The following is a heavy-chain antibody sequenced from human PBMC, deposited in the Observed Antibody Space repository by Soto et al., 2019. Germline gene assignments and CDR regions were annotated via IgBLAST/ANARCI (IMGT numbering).Heavy chain of an antibody. J-gene: IGHJ4*02. CDR3: AKEERAVVEVVAATYPTRYFDY. D-gene: IGHD2-15*01. CDR1: GFTFSSYA. V-gene: IGHV3-23*01. CDR2: ISGSGGST. Sequence: GGSLRLSYAASGFTFSSYAMSWVRQAPGKGLEWVSAISGSGGSTYYADSVKGRFTISRDNSKNTLYLQMNSLRAEDTAVYYCAKEERAVVEVVAATYPTRYFDYWGQGTLVTVSS.